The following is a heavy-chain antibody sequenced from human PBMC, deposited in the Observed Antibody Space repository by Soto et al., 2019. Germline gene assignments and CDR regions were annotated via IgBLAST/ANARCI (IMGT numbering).Heavy chain of an antibody. D-gene: IGHD2-2*01. CDR3: ARVVPGAEAWFGP. CDR2: ISLYSDGT. Sequence: GASVKVSCKTSGYTCSNYGITWVRQAPGQPLEWLGWISLYSDGTNYAQKFQGRVSMTTVTSTTTAYMELRSLRSDDTAVYYCARVVPGAEAWFGPWGQGTLVTVSS. CDR1: GYTCSNYG. J-gene: IGHJ5*02. V-gene: IGHV1-18*04.